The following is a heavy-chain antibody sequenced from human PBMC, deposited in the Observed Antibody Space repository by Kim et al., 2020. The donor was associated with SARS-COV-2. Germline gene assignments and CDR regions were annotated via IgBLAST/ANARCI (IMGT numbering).Heavy chain of an antibody. Sequence: SRSTNYNPSLKSRVTISVDTSKNQFSLKLNSMTAADTGVYYCARVFRGMDVWGQGTTVIVSS. J-gene: IGHJ6*02. CDR2: SRST. D-gene: IGHD2-8*01. V-gene: IGHV4-59*01. CDR3: ARVFRGMDV.